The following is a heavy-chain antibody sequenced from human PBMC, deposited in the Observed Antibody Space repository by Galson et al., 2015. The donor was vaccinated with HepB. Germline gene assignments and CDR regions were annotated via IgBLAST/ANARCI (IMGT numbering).Heavy chain of an antibody. Sequence: SLRLSCAASGFTVSSNYMSWVRQAPGKGLEWVSVIYSGGSTYYADSVKGRFTISRDNSKNTLYLQMNSLRAEDTAVHYCARVGCSGGSCYFDYWGQGTLVTVPS. V-gene: IGHV3-53*01. CDR2: IYSGGST. CDR1: GFTVSSNY. D-gene: IGHD2-15*01. CDR3: ARVGCSGGSCYFDY. J-gene: IGHJ4*02.